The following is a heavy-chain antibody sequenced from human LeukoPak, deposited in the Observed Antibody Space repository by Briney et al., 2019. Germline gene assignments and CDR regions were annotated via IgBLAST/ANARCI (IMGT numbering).Heavy chain of an antibody. V-gene: IGHV3-30*03. CDR2: ISYDGSNK. Sequence: GGSPRLSCAASGFTFSSYGMHWVRQAPGKGLEWVAVISYDGSNKYYADSVKGRFTISRDNSKNTLYLQMNSLRAEDTAVYYCAAAGPYSSGWHFDYWGQGTLVTVSS. J-gene: IGHJ4*02. D-gene: IGHD6-19*01. CDR1: GFTFSSYG. CDR3: AAAGPYSSGWHFDY.